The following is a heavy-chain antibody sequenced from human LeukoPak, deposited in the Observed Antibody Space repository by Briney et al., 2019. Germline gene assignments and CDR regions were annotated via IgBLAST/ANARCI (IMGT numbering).Heavy chain of an antibody. CDR1: GYSISSGYY. V-gene: IGHV4-38-2*02. CDR2: IYYDGTT. D-gene: IGHD3-16*02. J-gene: IGHJ4*02. CDR3: TRSSVVLQEGFDY. Sequence: PSETLSLTCIVSGYSISSGYYWGWIRQPPGKGLEWIGSIYYDGTTYYSPSLKSRVTVLRDTSKNQFSLELSSVTAADTAVYYCTRSSVVLQEGFDYWGQGTLVTVSS.